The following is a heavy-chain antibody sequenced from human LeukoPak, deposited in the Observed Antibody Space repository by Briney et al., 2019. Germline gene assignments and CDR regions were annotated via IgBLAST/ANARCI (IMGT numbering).Heavy chain of an antibody. Sequence: ASVKVSCTASGYPFTTYGFIWGRQAPGLGLEWMGWISANNGNTKYGQKFQGRVTMTTDTTTETAYMELSSLRFDDTAIYYCARTVGDRADPWGQGSLVTVSS. CDR2: ISANNGNT. CDR3: ARTVGDRADP. CDR1: GYPFTTYG. V-gene: IGHV1-18*01. D-gene: IGHD2-21*01. J-gene: IGHJ5*02.